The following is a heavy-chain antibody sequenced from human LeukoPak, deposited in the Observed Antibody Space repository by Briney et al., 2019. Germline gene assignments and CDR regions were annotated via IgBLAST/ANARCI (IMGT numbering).Heavy chain of an antibody. CDR2: IWYDGSNK. V-gene: IGHV3-33*01. J-gene: IGHJ6*02. CDR1: GFTFSSYG. CDR3: ARDTRYCSSTSCYYYYGMDV. Sequence: GGSLRLSCAASGFTFSSYGMHWVRQAPGKGLEWVAFIWYDGSNKEYADSVRGRFTISRDNSKSTLYLQMDSLRAEDTAVYYCARDTRYCSSTSCYYYYGMDVWGQGTTVTVSS. D-gene: IGHD2-2*01.